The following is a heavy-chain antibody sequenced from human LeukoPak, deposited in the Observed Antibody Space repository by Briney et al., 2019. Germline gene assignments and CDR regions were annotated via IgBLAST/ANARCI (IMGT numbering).Heavy chain of an antibody. Sequence: SETLSLTCTVSGGSISSYYWSWIRQPPGKGLEWIGYIYYSGSTNYNPSLKSRVSISVDTSKNQFSLQLNSVTPEDTAVYYCAREVPKLKVLWDYWGREPWSPSPQ. V-gene: IGHV4-59*12. J-gene: IGHJ4*02. D-gene: IGHD2-8*01. CDR2: IYYSGST. CDR1: GGSISSYY. CDR3: AREVPKLKVLWDY.